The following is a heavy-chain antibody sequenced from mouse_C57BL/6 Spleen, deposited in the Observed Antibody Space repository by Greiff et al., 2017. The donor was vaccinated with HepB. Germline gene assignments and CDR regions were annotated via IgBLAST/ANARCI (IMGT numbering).Heavy chain of an antibody. D-gene: IGHD1-1*01. CDR3: ARYYYCSNDAMDY. J-gene: IGHJ4*01. Sequence: VQLQQPGAELVRPGTSVKLSCKASGYTFTSYWMHWVKQRPGQGLEWIGVIDPSDSYTNYNQKFKGKATLTVDTSSSTAYMQLSSLTSEDSAVYYCARYYYCSNDAMDYWGQGTSVTVSS. V-gene: IGHV1-59*01. CDR1: GYTFTSYW. CDR2: IDPSDSYT.